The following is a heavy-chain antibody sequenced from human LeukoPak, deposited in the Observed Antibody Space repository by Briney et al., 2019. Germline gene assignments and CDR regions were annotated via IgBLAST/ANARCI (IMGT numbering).Heavy chain of an antibody. CDR2: ISGSAGST. V-gene: IGHV3-23*01. CDR3: ARNGAPVVTAITPYYYYMDV. Sequence: GGSLRLSCAASGFTFSSYAMSWVRQAPGKGLEWVSTISGSAGSTYYADSVKGRFTISRDNARNSLYLQMNSLRAEDTAVYYCARNGAPVVTAITPYYYYMDVWGKGTTVTVSS. J-gene: IGHJ6*03. CDR1: GFTFSSYA. D-gene: IGHD2-21*02.